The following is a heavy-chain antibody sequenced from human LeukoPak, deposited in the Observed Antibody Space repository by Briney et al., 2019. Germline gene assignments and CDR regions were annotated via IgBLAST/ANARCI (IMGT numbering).Heavy chain of an antibody. CDR3: AKDRGIVVVAATGGRFDP. Sequence: GGSLRLSCAASGFTFSNYGMSWVRQAPGKGLEWVSAISGSGGSTYYADSVKGRFTISRDNSKNTLYLQMNSLRAEDTAVYYCAKDRGIVVVAATGGRFDPWGQGTLVTVSS. V-gene: IGHV3-23*01. CDR1: GFTFSNYG. D-gene: IGHD2-15*01. J-gene: IGHJ5*02. CDR2: ISGSGGST.